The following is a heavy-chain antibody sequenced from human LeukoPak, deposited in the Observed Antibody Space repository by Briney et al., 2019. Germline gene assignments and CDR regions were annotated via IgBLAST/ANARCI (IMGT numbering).Heavy chain of an antibody. CDR3: ARPGVSGSWDYYFDY. J-gene: IGHJ4*02. D-gene: IGHD1-26*01. Sequence: PGGSLKLSCAASGFTFSSYAMHWVRQAPGKGLEWVAVISYDGSNKYYADSVKGRFTISRDNSKNTLYLQMNSLRAEDTAVYYCARPGVSGSWDYYFDYWGQGTLVTVSS. CDR1: GFTFSSYA. CDR2: ISYDGSNK. V-gene: IGHV3-30-3*01.